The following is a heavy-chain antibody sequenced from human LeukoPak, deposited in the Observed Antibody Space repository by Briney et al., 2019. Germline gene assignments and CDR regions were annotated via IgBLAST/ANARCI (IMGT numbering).Heavy chain of an antibody. CDR3: TTRGHLRGIDH. J-gene: IGHJ4*02. V-gene: IGHV3-15*01. CDR1: GFTFSKAW. Sequence: GGSLRLSCAASGFTFSKAWMNWVRQAPGKGLEWVGHIQSKPDGGTADYAAPVKGRFTISRDDSKNTLYLVTNSLKTEDTAVYYCTTRGHLRGIDHWGQGTLVTVSS. D-gene: IGHD3-10*01. CDR2: IQSKPDGGTA.